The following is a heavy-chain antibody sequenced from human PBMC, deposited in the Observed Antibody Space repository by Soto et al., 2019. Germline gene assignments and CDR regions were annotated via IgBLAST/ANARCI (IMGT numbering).Heavy chain of an antibody. D-gene: IGHD4-17*01. CDR3: ARKSDDYGDYNYFDY. J-gene: IGHJ4*02. Sequence: SETLSLTCTVSGGSISSGGYYWSWICQHPGKGLEWIGYIYYSGSTYYNPSLKSRVTISVDTSKNQFSLKLSSVTAADTAVYYCARKSDDYGDYNYFDYWGQGTLVPVSS. CDR2: IYYSGST. CDR1: GGSISSGGYY. V-gene: IGHV4-31*03.